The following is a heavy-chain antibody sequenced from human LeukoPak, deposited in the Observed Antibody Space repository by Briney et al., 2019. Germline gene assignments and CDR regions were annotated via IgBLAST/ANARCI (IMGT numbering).Heavy chain of an antibody. V-gene: IGHV3-21*01. CDR1: GFTFSSYI. CDR3: AKGQTVFYCSGGSCYSDY. D-gene: IGHD2-15*01. CDR2: ISSSSSYI. J-gene: IGHJ4*02. Sequence: GGSLRLSCAASGFTFSSYIMNWVRQAPGKGLEWVSSISSSSSYIYYADSVKGRFTISRDNAKNSLYLQMNSLRAEDTAVYYCAKGQTVFYCSGGSCYSDYWGQGTLVTVSS.